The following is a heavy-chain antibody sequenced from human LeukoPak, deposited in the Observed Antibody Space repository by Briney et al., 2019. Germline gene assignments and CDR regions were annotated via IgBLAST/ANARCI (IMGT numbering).Heavy chain of an antibody. D-gene: IGHD3-9*01. CDR2: IYPGDSDT. J-gene: IGHJ6*02. CDR3: ARHPPYYDILTGYRHLGHYGMDV. Sequence: PGESLKISCKGSGYNFATYWIGWVRQMPGKGLEWMGIIYPGDSDTRYSPSFQGQVTISADKSISTAYLQWSSLKASDTAMYYCARHPPYYDILTGYRHLGHYGMDVWGQGTTVTVSS. V-gene: IGHV5-51*01. CDR1: GYNFATYW.